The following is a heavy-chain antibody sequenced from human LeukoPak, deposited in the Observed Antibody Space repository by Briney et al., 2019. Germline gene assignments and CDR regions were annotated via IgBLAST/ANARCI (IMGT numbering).Heavy chain of an antibody. Sequence: GASVKVSCKASGGTFSSYAISWVRQAPGQGLEWMGGIIPIFGTANYAQKFQGRVTITADESTSTAYMELSSLRSEDTAVYHCARSRVHYYDSSGYYWSLRWFDPWGQGTLVTVSS. V-gene: IGHV1-69*13. CDR2: IIPIFGTA. CDR1: GGTFSSYA. J-gene: IGHJ5*02. CDR3: ARSRVHYYDSSGYYWSLRWFDP. D-gene: IGHD3-22*01.